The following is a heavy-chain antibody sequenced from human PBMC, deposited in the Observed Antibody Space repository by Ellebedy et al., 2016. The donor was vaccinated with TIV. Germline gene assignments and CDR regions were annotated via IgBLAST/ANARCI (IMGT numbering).Heavy chain of an antibody. Sequence: MPSETLSLTCTVSGGSISSGAFYWTWIRQQPGKGLEWIGNIFYSGSTYYKSSLKSRITISLDRSKNQFSLKVTSVTAADTAVYYCSRQKRSDRVTLMSFDTWGRGTLVTVSS. V-gene: IGHV4-31*03. J-gene: IGHJ4*02. CDR1: GGSISSGAFY. D-gene: IGHD3-16*01. CDR2: IFYSGST. CDR3: SRQKRSDRVTLMSFDT.